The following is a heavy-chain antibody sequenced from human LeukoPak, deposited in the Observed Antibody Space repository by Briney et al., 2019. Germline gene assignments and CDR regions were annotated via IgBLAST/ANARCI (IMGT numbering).Heavy chain of an antibody. D-gene: IGHD3-9*01. Sequence: ASVKVSCKASGYTFTSYGISWVRQAPGQGLEWMGWISAYNGNTNYAQKLQGRVTMTTDTSTSTAYMELRSLRSDDTAVCYCARFGPYYDILTDDYWGQGTLVTVSS. J-gene: IGHJ4*02. CDR1: GYTFTSYG. V-gene: IGHV1-18*04. CDR3: ARFGPYYDILTDDY. CDR2: ISAYNGNT.